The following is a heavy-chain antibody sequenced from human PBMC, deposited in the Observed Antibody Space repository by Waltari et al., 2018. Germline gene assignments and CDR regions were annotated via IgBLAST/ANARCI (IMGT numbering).Heavy chain of an antibody. CDR1: GGSFNGCY. D-gene: IGHD2-21*02. J-gene: IGHJ4*02. Sequence: QLRLQQWGAGLLKPSETLSLTCAVSGGSFNGCYWSWIRQTPGKGLEWIGEVDHSGSANYSPSLKSRVTVSLDTSNKQVSLTLTSVTAADTGIYYCARDARDWEAVDNTYLDSWGQGTLVAVSS. V-gene: IGHV4-34*01. CDR3: ARDARDWEAVDNTYLDS. CDR2: VDHSGSA.